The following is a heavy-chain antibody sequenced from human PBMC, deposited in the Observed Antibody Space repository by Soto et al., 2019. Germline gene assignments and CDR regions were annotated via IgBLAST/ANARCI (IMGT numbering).Heavy chain of an antibody. J-gene: IGHJ4*02. D-gene: IGHD3-22*01. V-gene: IGHV3-21*01. CDR3: ARDYYDSFFDY. CDR1: GFTFSGYS. Sequence: EVQLVESGGGLVKPGGSLRLSCAAAGFTFSGYSMNRVRQAPGKGLEWVSSISKSSRYIYYADSVKGRFTISRDNAKNSLYLQMNSLRAEDTAVYYCARDYYDSFFDYWGQGTLVTVSS. CDR2: ISKSSRYI.